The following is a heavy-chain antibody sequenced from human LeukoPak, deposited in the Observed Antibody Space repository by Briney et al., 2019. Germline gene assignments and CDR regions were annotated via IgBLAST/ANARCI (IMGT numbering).Heavy chain of an antibody. J-gene: IGHJ3*02. V-gene: IGHV1-2*02. CDR2: INPNSGGT. Sequence: ASVKVSCKASGYTFTGYYMRWVRQAPGQGLEWMGWINPNSGGTNYAQKFQDRVTMTRDTSISTVYMELSRLRSDDTAVYYCARGHVWGSYRDAFDIWGQGTMVTVSS. D-gene: IGHD3-16*02. CDR3: ARGHVWGSYRDAFDI. CDR1: GYTFTGYY.